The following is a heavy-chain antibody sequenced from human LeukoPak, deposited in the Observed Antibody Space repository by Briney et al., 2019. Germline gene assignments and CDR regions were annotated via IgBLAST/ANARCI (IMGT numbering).Heavy chain of an antibody. CDR3: AVRRTY. J-gene: IGHJ4*02. CDR1: GGTFSSYA. Sequence: EASVRVSCKASGGTFSSYAISWVRQAPGQGLEWMGGIIPIFGTANYAQKFQGRVTITADESTSTAYMQLSSLRSEDTAVYYCAVRRTYWGQGTLVTVSS. V-gene: IGHV1-69*13. CDR2: IIPIFGTA. D-gene: IGHD3-10*01.